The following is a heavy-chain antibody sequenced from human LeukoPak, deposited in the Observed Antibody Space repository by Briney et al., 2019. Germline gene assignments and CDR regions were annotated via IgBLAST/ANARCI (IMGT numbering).Heavy chain of an antibody. CDR3: ARVEYVSGYSHVY. Sequence: ASVKVSFTASGYTFTSYDINWVRQATGQGLEWMGWMNPNSGNTGYAQKFQGRVTMTRSTSLNTAYMELSSLRSDDTAVYYCARVEYVSGYSHVYWGQGTLVTVSS. CDR2: MNPNSGNT. V-gene: IGHV1-8*01. CDR1: GYTFTSYD. D-gene: IGHD3-22*01. J-gene: IGHJ4*02.